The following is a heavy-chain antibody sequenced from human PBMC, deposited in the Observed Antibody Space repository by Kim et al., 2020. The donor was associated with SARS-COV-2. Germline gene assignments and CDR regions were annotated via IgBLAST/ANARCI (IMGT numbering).Heavy chain of an antibody. D-gene: IGHD2-2*01. Sequence: SETLSLTCTVSGGSISSSSYYWGWIRQPPGKGLEWIGSIYYSGSTYYNPSLKSRVTISVDTSKNQFSLKLRSVTAADTAVYYCARDPLIVPAAIWRGGYYCMDVWGQGTTVTVSS. J-gene: IGHJ6*02. CDR2: IYYSGST. CDR3: ARDPLIVPAAIWRGGYYCMDV. V-gene: IGHV4-39*07. CDR1: GGSISSSSYY.